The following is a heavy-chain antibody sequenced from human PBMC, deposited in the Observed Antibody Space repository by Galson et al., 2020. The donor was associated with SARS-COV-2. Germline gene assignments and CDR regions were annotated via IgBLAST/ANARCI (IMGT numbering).Heavy chain of an antibody. CDR2: ISYDGSNQ. CDR3: ARSYDVRPRINDAFDM. V-gene: IGHV3-30*03. Sequence: TGGSLRLSCAASGFTFNNYAFHWVRQAPGKGLEWVAVISYDGSNQYYADSVKGRFTISRDSSKNTLYLQMNSLRPEDTALYYCARSYDVRPRINDAFDMWGLGTVVTISS. J-gene: IGHJ3*02. CDR1: GFTFNNYA. D-gene: IGHD3-3*01.